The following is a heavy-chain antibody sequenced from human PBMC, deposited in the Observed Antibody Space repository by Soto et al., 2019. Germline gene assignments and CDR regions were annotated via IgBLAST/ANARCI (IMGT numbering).Heavy chain of an antibody. V-gene: IGHV1-69*13. D-gene: IGHD2-15*01. Sequence: GASVKVSCKASGGTFSSYAISWVRQAPGQGLEWMGGIIPIFGTANYAQKFQGSVTITADESTSTAYMELSSLRSEDTAVYYCARAWTPVDSPFFDYWGQGTLVTVSS. CDR1: GGTFSSYA. J-gene: IGHJ4*02. CDR2: IIPIFGTA. CDR3: ARAWTPVDSPFFDY.